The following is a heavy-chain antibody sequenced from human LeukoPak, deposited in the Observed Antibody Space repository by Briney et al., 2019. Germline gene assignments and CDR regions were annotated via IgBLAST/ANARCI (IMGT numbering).Heavy chain of an antibody. CDR1: GYSFTSYW. CDR3: ARLFTRVEDYYDSSGYYMGSFDY. J-gene: IGHJ4*02. Sequence: GESLKISCKGSGYSFTSYWIGWVRQMPGKGLEWMGIIYPGDSDTRYSPSFQGQVTISADKSISTAYLQWSSLKASDTAMYYCARLFTRVEDYYDSSGYYMGSFDYWGQGTLVTVSS. D-gene: IGHD3-22*01. V-gene: IGHV5-51*01. CDR2: IYPGDSDT.